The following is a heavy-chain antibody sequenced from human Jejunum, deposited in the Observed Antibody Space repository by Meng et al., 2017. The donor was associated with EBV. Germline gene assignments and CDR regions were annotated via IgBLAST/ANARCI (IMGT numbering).Heavy chain of an antibody. CDR2: TYYRSKWGD. D-gene: IGHD3-16*02. V-gene: IGHV6-1*01. CDR3: ARDYLWAFDY. J-gene: IGHJ4*02. CDR1: GDSISNSGAS. Sequence: QVQLQQSGPGLVAPSQTLSLPCAISGDSISNSGASWNWIRQSPSRGLEWLGRTYYRSKWGDDYAESVKGRITISADTSKNHFSLQLNSVTPEDTAVYFCARDYLWAFDYWGQGTLVTVSS.